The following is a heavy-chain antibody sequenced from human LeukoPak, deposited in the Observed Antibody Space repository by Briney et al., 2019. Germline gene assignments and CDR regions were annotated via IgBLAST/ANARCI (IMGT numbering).Heavy chain of an antibody. D-gene: IGHD2-2*01. V-gene: IGHV4-38-2*02. Sequence: PSETLSLTCTVSGYSISSGYYWGWIRQPPGKGLERIGSIYHSGSTYYNPSLKSRVTISVDTSKNQFSLKLSSVTAADTAVYYCARYCSSTSCYQYFQHWGQGTLVTVSS. J-gene: IGHJ1*01. CDR3: ARYCSSTSCYQYFQH. CDR2: IYHSGST. CDR1: GYSISSGYY.